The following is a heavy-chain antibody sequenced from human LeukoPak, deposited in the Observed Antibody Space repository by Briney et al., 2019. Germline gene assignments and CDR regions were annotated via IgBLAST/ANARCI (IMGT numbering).Heavy chain of an antibody. Sequence: GGSLRLSCAASGFTFSSYAMHWVRQAPGKGLEWVSAISDSGNTYHAASAKGRFTITRDGSKNTLLFLMNRLRPEDAAVYYCAKAPVTTCRGAYCYPFDYWGQGTLVTVSS. J-gene: IGHJ4*02. CDR3: AKAPVTTCRGAYCYPFDY. CDR1: GFTFSSYA. CDR2: ISDSGNT. V-gene: IGHV3-23*01. D-gene: IGHD2-21*01.